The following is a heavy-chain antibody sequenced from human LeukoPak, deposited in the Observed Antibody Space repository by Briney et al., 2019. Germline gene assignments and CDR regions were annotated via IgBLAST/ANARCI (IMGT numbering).Heavy chain of an antibody. V-gene: IGHV3-20*04. CDR2: IYWNSGGT. D-gene: IGHD3-10*01. CDR1: GFTSNDHA. CDR3: ARGPTYGSRSDYLDY. J-gene: IGHJ4*02. Sequence: PGGSLRLSCAASGFTSNDHAMHWIRQIPGKGLEWVSGIYWNSGGTGYADSVKGRFTISRDNAKNSLYLHMNSLRVEDTAVYYCARGPTYGSRSDYLDYWGQGTLVAVSS.